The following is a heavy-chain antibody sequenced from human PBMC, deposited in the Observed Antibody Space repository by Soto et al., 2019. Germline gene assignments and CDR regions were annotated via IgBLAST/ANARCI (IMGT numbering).Heavy chain of an antibody. V-gene: IGHV1-69*13. Sequence: ASVKVSCKASGGTFSSYAISWVRQAPGQGLEWMGGIIPIFGTANYAQKFQGRVTITADESTSTAYMELSSLRSEDTAVYYCARAYDSSGFYWYFDLWGRGTLVTVSS. CDR3: ARAYDSSGFYWYFDL. CDR1: GGTFSSYA. D-gene: IGHD3-22*01. J-gene: IGHJ2*01. CDR2: IIPIFGTA.